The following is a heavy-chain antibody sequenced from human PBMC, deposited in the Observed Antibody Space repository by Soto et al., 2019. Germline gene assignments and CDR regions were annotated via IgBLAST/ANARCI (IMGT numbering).Heavy chain of an antibody. D-gene: IGHD2-2*01. CDR1: GFTFSDYY. J-gene: IGHJ4*02. Sequence: GGSLRLSCAASGFTFSDYYMSWIRQAPGKGLEWISYIDSSGDTIYNADSLKGRFSVSTDNAKNSLFLQMNSLRAEDAAMYYCVRAFVPDGHKPVDHWGQGTLVTVSS. V-gene: IGHV3-11*01. CDR2: IDSSGDTI. CDR3: VRAFVPDGHKPVDH.